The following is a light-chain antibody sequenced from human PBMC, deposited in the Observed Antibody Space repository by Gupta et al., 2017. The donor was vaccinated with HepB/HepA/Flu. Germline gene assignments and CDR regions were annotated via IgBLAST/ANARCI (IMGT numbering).Light chain of an antibody. CDR3: SSYRSSSTPVGV. CDR2: DVS. Sequence: QSALTQPASVSGSPGQSITISCTGISSDVGGYNYVSWYQQHPGKAPKFMIYDVSNRPSGVSNRFSGSKSGNTASLTISGLQAEDEADYYCSSYRSSSTPVGVFGTGTKVTVL. V-gene: IGLV2-14*01. CDR1: SSDVGGYNY. J-gene: IGLJ1*01.